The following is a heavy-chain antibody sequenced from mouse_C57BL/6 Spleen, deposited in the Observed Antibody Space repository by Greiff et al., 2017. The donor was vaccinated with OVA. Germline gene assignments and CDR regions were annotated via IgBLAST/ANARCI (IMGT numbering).Heavy chain of an antibody. Sequence: EVMLVESGGGLVQSGRSLRLSCATSGFTFSDFYMEWVRQAPGKGLEWIAASRNKANDYTTEYSASVKGRFIVSRDTSQSILYLQMNALRAEDTAIYYCAREITTVGYFDVWGTGTTVTVSS. J-gene: IGHJ1*03. CDR3: AREITTVGYFDV. CDR1: GFTFSDFY. D-gene: IGHD1-1*01. V-gene: IGHV7-1*01. CDR2: SRNKANDYTT.